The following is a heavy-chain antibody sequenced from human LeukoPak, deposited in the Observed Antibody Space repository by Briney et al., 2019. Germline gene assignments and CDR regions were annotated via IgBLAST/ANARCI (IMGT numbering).Heavy chain of an antibody. CDR3: ARTRAYGGRPDY. CDR2: IYYSGST. CDR1: GGSISSYY. D-gene: IGHD4-23*01. V-gene: IGHV4-59*01. J-gene: IGHJ4*02. Sequence: SETLSLTCTVSGGSISSYYWSWFRLPPGKGLEWIGYIYYSGSTNYNPSLKSRVTISVDTSKNQLSLKLSSVTAADTAVYYCARTRAYGGRPDYWGQGTLVTVSS.